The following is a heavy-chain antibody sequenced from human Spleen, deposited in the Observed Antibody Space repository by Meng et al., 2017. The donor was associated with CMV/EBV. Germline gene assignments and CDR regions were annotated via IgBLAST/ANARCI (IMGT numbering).Heavy chain of an antibody. CDR2: IYYIGST. CDR3: VGLGAHHYGMDV. CDR1: GGSISSSSYY. Sequence: SETLSLTCTVSGGSISSSSYYWGWIRQPPGKGLEWIASIYYIGSTFYNPSLKSRVTISLDMSKNQFSLKLNSVTAADTAVYHCVGLGAHHYGMDVWGQGTTVTVSS. D-gene: IGHD3/OR15-3a*01. J-gene: IGHJ6*02. V-gene: IGHV4-39*07.